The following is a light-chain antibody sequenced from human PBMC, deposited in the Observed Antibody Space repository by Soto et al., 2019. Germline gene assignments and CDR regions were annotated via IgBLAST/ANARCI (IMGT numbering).Light chain of an antibody. CDR2: GNS. CDR1: SSNIGAGYD. CDR3: QSYDSSLSRSV. V-gene: IGLV1-40*01. Sequence: QSVLTQPPSVSGAPGQRVTISCTGSSSNIGAGYDVHWYQQLPGTAPKLLIYGNSNRRSGVPDRFSGSKSGTSASLAITGSRAGDEAADYCQSYDSSLSRSVFGGGTKLTFL. J-gene: IGLJ3*02.